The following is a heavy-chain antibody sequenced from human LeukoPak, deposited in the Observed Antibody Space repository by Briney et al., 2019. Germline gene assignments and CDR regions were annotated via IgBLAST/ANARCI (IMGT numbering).Heavy chain of an antibody. CDR1: GFTFSNYW. CDR3: AREASLYCSGNDCYWAFDR. V-gene: IGHV3-7*01. J-gene: IGHJ5*02. Sequence: GGSLRLSCVASGFTFSNYWMSWVRQAPGKGLEWVANIKQDESKRYYVDSVKGRFTISRDNAKNSLYLQINSLRAEDTAVYYCAREASLYCSGNDCYWAFDRWGQGTLVTVSS. CDR2: IKQDESKR. D-gene: IGHD2-2*01.